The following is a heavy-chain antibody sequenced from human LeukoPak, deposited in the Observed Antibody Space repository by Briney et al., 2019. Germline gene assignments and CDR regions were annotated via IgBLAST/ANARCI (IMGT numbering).Heavy chain of an antibody. CDR2: IWYDGSNK. CDR1: GFTFSSYG. D-gene: IGHD6-19*01. CDR3: AKDTRGIAVAGNFDY. J-gene: IGHJ4*02. Sequence: GGSLRLSCAASGFTFSSYGMHWVGQAPGKGLEWVAVIWYDGSNKYYADSVKGRFTISRDNSKNTLYLQMNSLRAEDTAVYYCAKDTRGIAVAGNFDYWGQGTLVTVSS. V-gene: IGHV3-33*06.